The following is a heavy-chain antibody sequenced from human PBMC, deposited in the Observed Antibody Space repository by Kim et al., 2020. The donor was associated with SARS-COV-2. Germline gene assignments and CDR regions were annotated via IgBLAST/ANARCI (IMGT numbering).Heavy chain of an antibody. CDR2: IYYSGST. CDR3: AKDLGADY. V-gene: IGHV4-39*01. Sequence: SETLSLTCTVSGGSISSSSYYWGWIRQPPGKGLEWIGSIYYSGSTYYNPSLKSRVTISVDTSKNQFSLKLSSVTAADTAVYYCAKDLGADYWGQGTLVTVSS. J-gene: IGHJ4*02. D-gene: IGHD2-15*01. CDR1: GGSISSSSYY.